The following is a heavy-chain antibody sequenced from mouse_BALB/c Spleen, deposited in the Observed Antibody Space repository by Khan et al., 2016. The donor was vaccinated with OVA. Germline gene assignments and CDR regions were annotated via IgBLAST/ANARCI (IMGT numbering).Heavy chain of an antibody. V-gene: IGHV3-6*02. CDR2: INYDGFN. CDR1: GYSITSGYY. J-gene: IGHJ3*01. Sequence: VQLQESGPGLVKPSQSLSLTCSVTGYSITSGYYWNWIRQFPGNKLEWMGYINYDGFNNYNPSLKNRISITRDTSRNHFFMQFNSVTTEDTATYYGARNYYGDSLWFAYWGQGTLVTVSA. D-gene: IGHD1-1*02. CDR3: ARNYYGDSLWFAY.